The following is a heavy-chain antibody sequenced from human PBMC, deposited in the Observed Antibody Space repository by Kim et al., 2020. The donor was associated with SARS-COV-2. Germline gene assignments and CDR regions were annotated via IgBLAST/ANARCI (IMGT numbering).Heavy chain of an antibody. Sequence: SETLSLTCAVYGGSFSGYYWSWIRQPPGKGLEWIGEINHSGSTNYNPSLKSRVTISVDTSKNQFSLKLSSVTAADTAVYYCARDEVDYYDSSGYSGDAF. D-gene: IGHD3-22*01. CDR3: ARDEVDYYDSSGYSGDAF. CDR2: INHSGST. V-gene: IGHV4-34*01. J-gene: IGHJ3*01. CDR1: GGSFSGYY.